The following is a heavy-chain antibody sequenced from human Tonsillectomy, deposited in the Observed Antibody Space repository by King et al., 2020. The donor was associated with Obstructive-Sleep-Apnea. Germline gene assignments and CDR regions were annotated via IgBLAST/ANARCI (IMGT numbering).Heavy chain of an antibody. J-gene: IGHJ4*02. V-gene: IGHV3-30*04. Sequence: VQLVESGGGVVQPGRSLRLSCVASGFTFSSYPMHWVRQGPGKGLEWVADLSYDGSNKYYADSVKGRFTISRDNSKNTLYLQMNSLRSEDTAVYYCARNPGGEYGGVFDSWGQGTLVTVSS. D-gene: IGHD3-16*01. CDR1: GFTFSSYP. CDR3: ARNPGGEYGGVFDS. CDR2: LSYDGSNK.